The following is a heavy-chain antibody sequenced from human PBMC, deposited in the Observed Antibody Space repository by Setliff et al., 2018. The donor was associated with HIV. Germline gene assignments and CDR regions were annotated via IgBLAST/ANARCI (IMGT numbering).Heavy chain of an antibody. CDR1: GDTFGSYA. J-gene: IGHJ4*02. Sequence: ASVKVSCKASGDTFGSYAISWVRQAPGQGLEWMGAIFPIFGTPNYAQKFQGRVTISADESTSTAYMELSSLTSEDTAVYYCARDLPTYDSSGYSFDSWGQGTLVTVSS. CDR2: IFPIFGTP. CDR3: ARDLPTYDSSGYSFDS. V-gene: IGHV1-69*13. D-gene: IGHD3-22*01.